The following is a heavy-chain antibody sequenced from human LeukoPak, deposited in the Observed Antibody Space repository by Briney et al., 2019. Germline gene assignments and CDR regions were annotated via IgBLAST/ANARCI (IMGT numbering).Heavy chain of an antibody. Sequence: GASVKVSCKAPGYTFTSYDINWVRQATGQGLEWMGWMNPNSGNTGYAQKFQGRVTMTRNTSISTAYMELSSLRSEDTAVYYCARQLDSGYDLNDAFDIWGQGTMVTVS. CDR1: GYTFTSYD. CDR3: ARQLDSGYDLNDAFDI. D-gene: IGHD5-12*01. CDR2: MNPNSGNT. V-gene: IGHV1-8*01. J-gene: IGHJ3*02.